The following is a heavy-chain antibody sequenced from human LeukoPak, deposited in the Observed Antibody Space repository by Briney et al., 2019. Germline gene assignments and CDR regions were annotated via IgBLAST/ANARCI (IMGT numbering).Heavy chain of an antibody. Sequence: SETLSLTCAVYGGSFSGYYWSWIRQPAGKGLEWIGRIYTSGSTNYNPSLKSRVTMSVDTSKNQFSLKLSSVTAADTAVYYCARESPHYYDSSGSEINWFDPWGQGTLVTVSS. CDR3: ARESPHYYDSSGSEINWFDP. V-gene: IGHV4-4*07. J-gene: IGHJ5*02. CDR2: IYTSGST. D-gene: IGHD3-22*01. CDR1: GGSFSGYY.